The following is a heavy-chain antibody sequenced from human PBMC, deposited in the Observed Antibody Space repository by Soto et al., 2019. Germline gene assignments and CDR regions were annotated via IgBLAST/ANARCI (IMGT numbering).Heavy chain of an antibody. V-gene: IGHV1-69*01. CDR2: IIPIFGTA. J-gene: IGHJ4*02. CDR3: ARDSSGYHPSYYFDY. Sequence: SVNVSCKASGYSFSSYAISWLRHATGQGLEWMGGIIPIFGTANYAQKFQGRVTITADESTSTAYMELSSLRSEDTAVYYCARDSSGYHPSYYFDYWGQGTLVTVSS. CDR1: GYSFSSYA. D-gene: IGHD3-22*01.